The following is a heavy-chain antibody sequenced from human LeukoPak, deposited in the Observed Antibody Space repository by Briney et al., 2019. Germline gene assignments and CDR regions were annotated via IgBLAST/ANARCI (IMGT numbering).Heavy chain of an antibody. CDR3: ARDALLWFGEFY. D-gene: IGHD3-10*01. CDR2: IYYSGST. CDR1: GGSISSSSYY. Sequence: SETLSLTCTVSGGSISSSSYYWGWIRQPPGKGLEWIGSIYYSGSTYYNPSLKSRVTISVDTSKNQFSLKLSSVTAADTAVYYCARDALLWFGEFYWGQGTLVTVSS. V-gene: IGHV4-39*07. J-gene: IGHJ4*02.